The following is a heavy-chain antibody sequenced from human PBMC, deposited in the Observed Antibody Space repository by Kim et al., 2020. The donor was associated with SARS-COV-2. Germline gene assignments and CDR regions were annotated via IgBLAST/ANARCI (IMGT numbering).Heavy chain of an antibody. Sequence: GGSLRLSCAASGFTFSSYSMNWVRQAPGKGLEWVSYISSSSSTIYYADSVKGRFTISRDNAKNSLYLQMNSLRAEDTAVYYCARDLKFLVGVATIGGYWGQGTLVTVSS. CDR3: ARDLKFLVGVATIGGY. CDR1: GFTFSSYS. V-gene: IGHV3-48*04. CDR2: ISSSSSTI. J-gene: IGHJ4*02. D-gene: IGHD5-12*01.